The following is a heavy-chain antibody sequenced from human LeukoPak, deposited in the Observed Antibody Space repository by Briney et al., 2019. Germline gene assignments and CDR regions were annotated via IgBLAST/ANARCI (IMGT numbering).Heavy chain of an antibody. D-gene: IGHD2-8*01. CDR1: GGSISSGSYH. V-gene: IGHV4-39*07. CDR2: IYYSGST. Sequence: PSETLSLTCTVSGGSISSGSYHWGWIRQPPGKGLEWIGSIYYSGSTYYNLSLKSRVTISVDTSKNQFSLKLSSVTAADTAVYYCARLRNGVPADYWGQGILVTVSS. CDR3: ARLRNGVPADY. J-gene: IGHJ4*02.